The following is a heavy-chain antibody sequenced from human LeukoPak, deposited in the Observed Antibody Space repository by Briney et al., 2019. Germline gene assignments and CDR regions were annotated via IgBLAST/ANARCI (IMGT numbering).Heavy chain of an antibody. Sequence: ASVKVSCKASGYTFTSYYMHWVRQAPGQGLEWMGIINPSGGSTSYAQKFQGRVTMTRDTSTSAVYMELSSLRSEDTAVYYCARVSLYDSSGTHFDYWGQGTLVTVSS. CDR2: INPSGGST. D-gene: IGHD3-22*01. CDR1: GYTFTSYY. CDR3: ARVSLYDSSGTHFDY. V-gene: IGHV1-46*01. J-gene: IGHJ4*02.